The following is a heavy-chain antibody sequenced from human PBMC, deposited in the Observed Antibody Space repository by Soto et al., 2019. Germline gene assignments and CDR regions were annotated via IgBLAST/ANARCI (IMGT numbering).Heavy chain of an antibody. CDR1: GGSISSSSYY. V-gene: IGHV4-39*01. J-gene: IGHJ4*02. CDR3: ASDPEDCSSTSCYWG. Sequence: SETLSLTCTVSGGSISSSSYYWGWIRQPPGKGLEWIGSIYYSGSTYYNPSLKSRVTISVDTSKNRFSLKLSSVTAADTAGYYCASDPEDCSSTSCYWGWSQGTLVTVSS. CDR2: IYYSGST. D-gene: IGHD2-2*01.